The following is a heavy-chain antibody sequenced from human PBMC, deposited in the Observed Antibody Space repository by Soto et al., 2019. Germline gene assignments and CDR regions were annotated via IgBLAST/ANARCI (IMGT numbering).Heavy chain of an antibody. CDR2: IWYDGSNK. D-gene: IGHD3-10*01. V-gene: IGHV3-33*01. Sequence: QVQLVESGGGVVQPGRSLRLSCAASGFTFSSYGMHWVRQAPGKGLEWVAVIWYDGSNKYYADSVKGRFTISRDNSKNTLYLQMNSLRAEDTAVYYCARGEETGPHYYYGMDVWGQGTTVTVSS. J-gene: IGHJ6*02. CDR1: GFTFSSYG. CDR3: ARGEETGPHYYYGMDV.